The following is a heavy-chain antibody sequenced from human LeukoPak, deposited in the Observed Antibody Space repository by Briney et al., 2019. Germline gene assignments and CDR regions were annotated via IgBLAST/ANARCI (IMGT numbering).Heavy chain of an antibody. CDR2: IYHSGST. CDR3: ARSSGAYRSFDY. D-gene: IGHD1-26*01. CDR1: GGSISSSTYY. Sequence: SETLSLTCTVSGGSISSSTYYWDWIRQAPGKGLEWIGNIYHSGSTYYNPSLKSRVTISVDTSKNQFSLKLSSVTAADTAVYYCARSSGAYRSFDYWGQGTLVPVSS. V-gene: IGHV4-39*07. J-gene: IGHJ4*02.